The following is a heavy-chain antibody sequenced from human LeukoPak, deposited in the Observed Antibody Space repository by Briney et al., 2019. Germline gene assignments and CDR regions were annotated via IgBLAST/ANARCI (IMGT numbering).Heavy chain of an antibody. CDR2: IYYSGST. CDR3: ARDGYCSSTSCYKDYYYGMDV. J-gene: IGHJ6*02. Sequence: SETLSLTCTVSGGSISSSSYYWGWIRQPPGKGLEWIGNIYYSGSTYYNPSLKSRVTISVDTSKNQFSLKLSSVTAADTAVYYCARDGYCSSTSCYKDYYYGMDVWGQGTTVTVSS. V-gene: IGHV4-39*07. D-gene: IGHD2-2*02. CDR1: GGSISSSSYY.